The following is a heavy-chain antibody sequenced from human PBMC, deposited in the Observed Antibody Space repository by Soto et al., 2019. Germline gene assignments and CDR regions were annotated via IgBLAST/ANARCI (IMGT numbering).Heavy chain of an antibody. D-gene: IGHD3-9*01. J-gene: IGHJ4*02. CDR2: INAGNGNT. V-gene: IGHV1-3*01. CDR1: GYTFTIYA. Sequence: ASVKVSCKASGYTFTIYAMHWVRQAPGQRLEWMGWINAGNGNTKYSQKFQGRVTITRDTSASTAYMELSSLRSEDTAVYYCARVGYYDILTGYLAPNYYFDYWGQGTLVTVS. CDR3: ARVGYYDILTGYLAPNYYFDY.